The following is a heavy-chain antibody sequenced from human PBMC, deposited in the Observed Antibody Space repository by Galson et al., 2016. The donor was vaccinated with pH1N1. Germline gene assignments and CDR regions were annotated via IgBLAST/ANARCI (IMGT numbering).Heavy chain of an antibody. D-gene: IGHD2-15*01. Sequence: SVKVSCKASGYTFTNYDINWVRQATGQGLEWMGWMNPNSGNTGYAQKFQGRVTITRNNSISTAYMELSSLRSEDTALYYCARAGCVIGSCRTGIHYYMDIGGRGTTVTVSS. J-gene: IGHJ6*03. CDR3: ARAGCVIGSCRTGIHYYMDI. CDR2: MNPNSGNT. V-gene: IGHV1-8*01. CDR1: GYTFTNYD.